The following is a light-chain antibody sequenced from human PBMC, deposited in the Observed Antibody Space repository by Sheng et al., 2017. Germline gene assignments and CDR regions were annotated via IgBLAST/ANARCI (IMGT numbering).Light chain of an antibody. CDR2: HTS. CDR1: TGAVTSGYY. V-gene: IGLV7-43*01. Sequence: QTVVTQEPSLTVSPGGTVTLTCASSTGAVTSGYYPNWFQQKPGQAPRALIYHTSNKHSWTPARFSGSLLGGKAALTLSGVQPEDEAEYYCLLYHGGASYWVFGGGTKLTVL. J-gene: IGLJ3*02. CDR3: LLYHGGASYWV.